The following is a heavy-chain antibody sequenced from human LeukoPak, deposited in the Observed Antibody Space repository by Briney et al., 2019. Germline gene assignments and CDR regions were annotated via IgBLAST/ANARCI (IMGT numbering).Heavy chain of an antibody. D-gene: IGHD7-27*01. J-gene: IGHJ3*02. Sequence: SETLSLTCTVSGGFISSYYWSWIRQPPGKGLEWIGYTYYSGSTNYNPSLKSRVTISVDTSKNQFSLKLSSVTAADTAVYYCARWSNYWGFDAFDIWGQGTMVTVSS. V-gene: IGHV4-59*08. CDR3: ARWSNYWGFDAFDI. CDR2: TYYSGST. CDR1: GGFISSYY.